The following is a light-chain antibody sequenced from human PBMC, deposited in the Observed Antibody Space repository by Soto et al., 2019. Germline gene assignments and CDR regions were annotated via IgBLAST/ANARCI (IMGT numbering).Light chain of an antibody. Sequence: DIQMTQSPSSLSASVGDRVTITCRASQGMRNDLAWYQQKPGKVPKLLIYAASTLQSGVPARFSGSGSGTDFTLTISSLPPEDVATYYCQQYNNWLLTFGGGPKVEIK. CDR2: AAS. V-gene: IGKV1-27*01. CDR1: QGMRND. CDR3: QQYNNWLLT. J-gene: IGKJ4*01.